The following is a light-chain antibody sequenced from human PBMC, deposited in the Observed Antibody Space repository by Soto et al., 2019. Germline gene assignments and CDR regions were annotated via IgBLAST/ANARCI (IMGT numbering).Light chain of an antibody. J-gene: IGLJ1*01. CDR2: EVN. V-gene: IGLV2-14*01. CDR3: SSFTTSSTYV. CDR1: SSDIGAYNY. Sequence: QSALTQPASVSGSPGQSITISCTGTSSDIGAYNYVSWYQQYPDRAPKLMIYEVNNRPSGVSNRFSGSKSGNTASLTISGLQAEDEADYYCSSFTTSSTYVVGAGTKVTVL.